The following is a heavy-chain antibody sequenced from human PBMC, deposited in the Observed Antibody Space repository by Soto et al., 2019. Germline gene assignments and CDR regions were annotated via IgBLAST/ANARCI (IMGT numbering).Heavy chain of an antibody. V-gene: IGHV3-74*01. CDR1: AFSFSTSL. Sequence: GGSLRLSCAASAFSFSTSLMHWVRQAPGEGLVWVSRINPDGRTINYADSVKGRFTISRDNAKNTLYLQMNILRVEDTAVYFCATAGNYRFDKWGLGTMVTVYS. J-gene: IGHJ4*02. D-gene: IGHD1-1*01. CDR3: ATAGNYRFDK. CDR2: INPDGRTI.